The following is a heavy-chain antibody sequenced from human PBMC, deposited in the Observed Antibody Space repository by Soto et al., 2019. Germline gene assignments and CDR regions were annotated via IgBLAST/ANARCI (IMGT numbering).Heavy chain of an antibody. D-gene: IGHD3-10*01. Sequence: VASVKVSCKATGYTFTSYGISWVRQAPGQGLEWMGWISAYNGNTNYAQKLQGRVTMTTDTSTSTAYMELRSLRSDDTAVYYCARGITLVRGVTQNNWSDPWGQGTLVTVYS. V-gene: IGHV1-18*04. CDR3: ARGITLVRGVTQNNWSDP. J-gene: IGHJ5*02. CDR1: GYTFTSYG. CDR2: ISAYNGNT.